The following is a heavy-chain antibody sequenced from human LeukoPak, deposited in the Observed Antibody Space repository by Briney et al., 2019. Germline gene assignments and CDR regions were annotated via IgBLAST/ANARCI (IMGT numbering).Heavy chain of an antibody. V-gene: IGHV1-69*04. CDR2: IIPILGIA. CDR3: ARVAESGYYDSSVLDY. Sequence: SVKVFCKASGGTFSSYAISWVRQAPGQGLEWMGRIIPILGIANYAQKFQGRVTITADKSTSTAYMELSSLRSEDTAVYYCARVAESGYYDSSVLDYWGQRTLVTVSS. J-gene: IGHJ4*02. D-gene: IGHD3-22*01. CDR1: GGTFSSYA.